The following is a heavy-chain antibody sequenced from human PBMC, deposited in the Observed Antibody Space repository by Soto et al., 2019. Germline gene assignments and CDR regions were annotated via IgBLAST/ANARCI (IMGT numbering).Heavy chain of an antibody. V-gene: IGHV3-21*01. D-gene: IGHD2-15*01. CDR1: GFTFSSYS. CDR3: ARDVRVYCSGGSCQAVDY. Sequence: GGSLRLSCAASGFTFSSYSMNWVRQAPGKGLEWVSSISSSSSYIYYADSVKGRFTISRDNAKNSLYLQMNSLRAEDTAVYYCARDVRVYCSGGSCQAVDYWGQGTLVTVSS. CDR2: ISSSSSYI. J-gene: IGHJ4*02.